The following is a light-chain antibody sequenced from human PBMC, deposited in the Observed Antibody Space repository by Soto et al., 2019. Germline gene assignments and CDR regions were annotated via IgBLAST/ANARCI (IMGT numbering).Light chain of an antibody. J-gene: IGKJ5*01. Sequence: IQMTQSPSTLSASVGDRVTITCRASQSISSWLAWYQQKPGKAPNLLIYKASSLESGVPSRFSGTGSGTEFTLSIDSLQPDDFATYYCQQYHTSSITFGQGTRLEIK. V-gene: IGKV1-5*03. CDR1: QSISSW. CDR3: QQYHTSSIT. CDR2: KAS.